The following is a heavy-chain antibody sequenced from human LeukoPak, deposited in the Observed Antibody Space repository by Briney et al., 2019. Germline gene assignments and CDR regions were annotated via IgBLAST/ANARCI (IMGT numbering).Heavy chain of an antibody. CDR2: IKQDGREK. V-gene: IGHV3-7*03. J-gene: IGHJ6*02. Sequence: PGGSLRLSCAASRFIFSNYWMRWVRQAPGKGLEWVANIKQDGREKYYVDSVKGRFTISRDNAKNSLYLQMNSLRAEDTAVYYCARVPFKAAAAHQYDYYGMDVWGQGTTVTVSS. D-gene: IGHD6-13*01. CDR3: ARVPFKAAAAHQYDYYGMDV. CDR1: RFIFSNYW.